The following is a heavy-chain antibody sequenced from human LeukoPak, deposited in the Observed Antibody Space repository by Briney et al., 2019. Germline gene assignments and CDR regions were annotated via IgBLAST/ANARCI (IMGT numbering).Heavy chain of an antibody. D-gene: IGHD6-19*01. V-gene: IGHV4-4*07. Sequence: PSETLSLTCTVSGGSISSYYWSWIRQPAGKGLEWIGRIYTSGSTNYNPSLKSRVTMSVDTSKNQFSLKLSSVTAADTAVYYCARDGDSSGWYPLFDYWGQGTLVTVSS. J-gene: IGHJ4*02. CDR1: GGSISSYY. CDR3: ARDGDSSGWYPLFDY. CDR2: IYTSGST.